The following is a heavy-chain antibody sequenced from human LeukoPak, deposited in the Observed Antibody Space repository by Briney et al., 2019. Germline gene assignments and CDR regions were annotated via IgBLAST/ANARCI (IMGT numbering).Heavy chain of an antibody. CDR1: GGSISSSSYY. V-gene: IGHV4-39*01. CDR3: ARHNPYYDSSGYYRD. CDR2: IYYSGST. D-gene: IGHD3-22*01. Sequence: SETLFLTCCVPGGSISSSSYYWGWIRQPPGKGLERIGSIYYSGSTYYNPSLKSRVTISVDTSKNLSSRKLSSVTAADTAVYYCARHNPYYDSSGYYRDWGQGTLVTVSS. J-gene: IGHJ4*02.